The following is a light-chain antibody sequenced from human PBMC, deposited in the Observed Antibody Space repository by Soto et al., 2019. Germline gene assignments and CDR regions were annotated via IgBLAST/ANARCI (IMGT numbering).Light chain of an antibody. CDR2: EVS. CDR3: SSYTSSGTLV. CDR1: SSDVGGYNY. J-gene: IGLJ1*01. V-gene: IGLV2-14*01. Sequence: QSVLTQPASVSGSPGHSITISCTGTSSDVGGYNYVSWYQHHPGKAPKLMIYEVSNRPSGVSNRFSGSKSGNTASPTISGLQAEDEADYYCSSYTSSGTLVFGTGTKVTLL.